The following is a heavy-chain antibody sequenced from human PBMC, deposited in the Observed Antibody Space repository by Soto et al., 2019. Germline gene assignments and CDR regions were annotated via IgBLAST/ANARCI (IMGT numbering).Heavy chain of an antibody. V-gene: IGHV1-69*19. CDR2: ISPMFGAA. D-gene: IGHD3-10*01. Sequence: QVQQVQSGAEMKKPGSSVKVSCQSSGGTFNTYAMNWVRQAPGQGPEWMGDISPMFGAANYAPKFQGRVTITADESTGTSYIQLSSLTSEDTALYFCAREVQVHTPAFVYWGQGTLVTVSS. CDR3: AREVQVHTPAFVY. J-gene: IGHJ4*02. CDR1: GGTFNTYA.